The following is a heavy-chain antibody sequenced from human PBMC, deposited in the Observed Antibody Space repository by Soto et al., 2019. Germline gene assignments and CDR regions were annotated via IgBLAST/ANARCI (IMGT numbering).Heavy chain of an antibody. CDR1: GFTFSDYG. Sequence: QLQLVESGGGVVQPGRSLRLSCPGSGFTFSDYGMHWDRLTPGTGLEWVAVISYDGSDKYYADSVKGRFTISRDNSKNRLYLQMNSLRVEDTAVYYCATMERLFDYWGQGTLVTVSS. CDR2: ISYDGSDK. V-gene: IGHV3-30*03. D-gene: IGHD3-3*01. CDR3: ATMERLFDY. J-gene: IGHJ4*02.